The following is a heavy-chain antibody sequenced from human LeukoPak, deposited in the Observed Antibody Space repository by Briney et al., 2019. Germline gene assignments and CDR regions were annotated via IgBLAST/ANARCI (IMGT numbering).Heavy chain of an antibody. CDR1: GFTFSSYS. V-gene: IGHV3-21*01. Sequence: GGSLRLSCAASGFTFSSYSMDWVRQAPGKGLEWVSSISSSSSYIYYADSVKGRFTISRDNAKNSLYLQMNSLRAEDTAVYYCASAPRDAFDIWGQGTMVTVSS. CDR3: ASAPRDAFDI. CDR2: ISSSSSYI. J-gene: IGHJ3*02.